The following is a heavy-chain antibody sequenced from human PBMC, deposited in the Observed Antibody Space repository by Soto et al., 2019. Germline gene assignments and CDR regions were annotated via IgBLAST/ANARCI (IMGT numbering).Heavy chain of an antibody. J-gene: IGHJ5*02. CDR3: ARESRIAAAGAIDP. V-gene: IGHV4-30-2*01. CDR1: GGSISSGGYS. D-gene: IGHD6-13*01. CDR2: IYHSGST. Sequence: SETLSLTCAVSGGSISSGGYSWSWIRQPPGKGLEWIGYIYHSGSTYYNPSLKSRVTISVDRSKNQFSLKLSSVTAADTAVYYCARESRIAAAGAIDPWGQGTLVTVSS.